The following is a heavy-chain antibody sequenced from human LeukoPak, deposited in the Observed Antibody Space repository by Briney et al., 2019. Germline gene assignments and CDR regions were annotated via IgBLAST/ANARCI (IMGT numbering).Heavy chain of an antibody. V-gene: IGHV1-2*02. J-gene: IGHJ6*04. CDR3: ARDHFWRFELDV. CDR1: GYTFTGYY. Sequence: ASVKVSCTASGYTFTGYYMHWVRQAPGQGLEWMGWINPNSGGTNYAQKFQGRVTMTRYTSISTAYMELSRLRSDDTAVYYCARDHFWRFELDVWGKGTTVTVSS. CDR2: INPNSGGT. D-gene: IGHD3-3*02.